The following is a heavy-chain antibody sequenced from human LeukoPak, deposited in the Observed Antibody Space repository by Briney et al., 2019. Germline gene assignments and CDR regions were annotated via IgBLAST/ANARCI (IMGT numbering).Heavy chain of an antibody. CDR3: ARDYYDSSGYYWGSYDAFDI. CDR1: GGSISSYY. J-gene: IGHJ3*02. CDR2: IYYSGST. D-gene: IGHD3-22*01. V-gene: IGHV4-59*01. Sequence: SETLSLTCTVSGGSISSYYWSWIRQPPGKGLEWIGYIYYSGSTNYNPSLKSRVTISVDTSKNQFSLKLSSVTAADTAVYYCARDYYDSSGYYWGSYDAFDIWGQGTMVTVSS.